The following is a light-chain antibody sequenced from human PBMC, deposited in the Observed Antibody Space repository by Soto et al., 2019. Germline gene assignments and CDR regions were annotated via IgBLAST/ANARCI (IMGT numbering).Light chain of an antibody. CDR3: QQYYSAPFT. CDR2: WAS. J-gene: IGKJ4*01. V-gene: IGKV4-1*01. Sequence: DIVLTQSPDSLAVSLGERATINCKSSQSVLYNSNNKNYLVWYQQKPGQPPKLLISWASTRASGVPDRFSGSGSGTDFTLTISSRQAEDVAVYYCQQYYSAPFTFGGGTKVGIK. CDR1: QSVLYNSNNKNY.